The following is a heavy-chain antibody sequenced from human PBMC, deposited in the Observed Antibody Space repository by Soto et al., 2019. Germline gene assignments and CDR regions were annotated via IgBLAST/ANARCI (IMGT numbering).Heavy chain of an antibody. CDR2: IYYSGST. CDR1: GGSISSYY. Sequence: SETLSLTCTVSGGSISSYYGSWIRQPPGKGLEWIGYIYYSGSTNYNPSLKSRVTISVDTSKNQFSLKLNSVTAADTAVYYCATFRQNGDYVYFDYWGQGTLVTVSS. D-gene: IGHD4-17*01. V-gene: IGHV4-59*08. J-gene: IGHJ4*01. CDR3: ATFRQNGDYVYFDY.